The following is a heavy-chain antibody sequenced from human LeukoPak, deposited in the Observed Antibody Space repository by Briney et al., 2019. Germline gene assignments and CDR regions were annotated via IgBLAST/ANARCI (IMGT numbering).Heavy chain of an antibody. CDR1: GYTFTSYG. Sequence: ASVKVSCKASGYTFTSYGISWVRQAPGQGLEWMGWINPNSGGTSYAQIVQGRVTMTRDTSISTVYMELSRLRSDDTAVYYCAREVYKLWLDTNWFDPWGQGTLVTVSS. J-gene: IGHJ5*02. CDR3: AREVYKLWLDTNWFDP. CDR2: INPNSGGT. V-gene: IGHV1-2*02. D-gene: IGHD6-19*01.